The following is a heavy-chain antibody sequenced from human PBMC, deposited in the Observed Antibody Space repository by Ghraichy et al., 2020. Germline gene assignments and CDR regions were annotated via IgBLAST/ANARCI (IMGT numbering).Heavy chain of an antibody. Sequence: SETLSLTCTVSGDSISSYYWSWIRQSAGKGLEWIGRIYTSGSTNYNPSLESRITMSVDTSKNQFSLKLSSVTAADTAVYYCAGDGHDRSGGNCYSDGFDYGGQGTLVTVSS. CDR2: IYTSGST. V-gene: IGHV4-4*07. CDR1: GDSISSYY. D-gene: IGHD2-15*01. CDR3: AGDGHDRSGGNCYSDGFDY. J-gene: IGHJ4*02.